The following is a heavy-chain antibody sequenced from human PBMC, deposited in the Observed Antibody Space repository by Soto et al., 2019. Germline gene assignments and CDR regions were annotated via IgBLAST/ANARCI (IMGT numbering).Heavy chain of an antibody. CDR1: GGSVSNSNYY. CDR3: VSQRTSVLTQAYFDY. J-gene: IGHJ4*02. D-gene: IGHD2-8*01. Sequence: SETLSLICTVSGGSVSNSNYYWGWIRQSPGKGLEWIGSVYYRGRSYSKSSVKSRVTISVDTSKNQFSLNLNSVTASDTAVYYCVSQRTSVLTQAYFDYWGPGALVTVSS. V-gene: IGHV4-39*01. CDR2: VYYRGRS.